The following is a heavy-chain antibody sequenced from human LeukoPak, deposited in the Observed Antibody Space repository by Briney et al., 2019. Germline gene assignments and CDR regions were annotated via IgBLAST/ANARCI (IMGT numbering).Heavy chain of an antibody. Sequence: GASVKVSCKASGYTFTGYYMHWVRQAPGQGLEWMGWINPNSGGTNYAQKFQGRVTMTRDTSTSTVYMELSSLRSEDTAVYYCARAIAALYGMDVWGQGTTVTVSS. V-gene: IGHV1-2*02. CDR3: ARAIAALYGMDV. D-gene: IGHD6-13*01. J-gene: IGHJ6*02. CDR2: INPNSGGT. CDR1: GYTFTGYY.